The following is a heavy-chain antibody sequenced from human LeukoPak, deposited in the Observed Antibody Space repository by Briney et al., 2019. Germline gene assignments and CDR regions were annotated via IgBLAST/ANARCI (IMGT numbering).Heavy chain of an antibody. CDR3: VRGPPNWGFDY. CDR1: GYTFTNYD. D-gene: IGHD7-27*01. V-gene: IGHV1-8*01. CDR2: MGSNSGDT. Sequence: ASVNVSCKASGYTFTNYDINWVRQATGQGLEWMGWMGSNSGDTGYAQKFQGRVTMTRDTFMSTAYMELNNVRSEDTAVYYCVRGPPNWGFDYWGQGTLVTVSS. J-gene: IGHJ4*02.